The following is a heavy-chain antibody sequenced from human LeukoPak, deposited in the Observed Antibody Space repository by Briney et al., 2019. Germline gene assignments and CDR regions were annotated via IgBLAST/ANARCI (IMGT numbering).Heavy chain of an antibody. Sequence: GESLKISCKGSGYSFTSYWIGWVRQMPGKGLEWMGIIYPGDSDTRYSPSFQGRVTISADKSISTAYLQWSSLKASDTAMYYCASYYYDSSGHEDYWGQGTLVTVSS. J-gene: IGHJ4*02. CDR1: GYSFTSYW. D-gene: IGHD3-22*01. CDR2: IYPGDSDT. V-gene: IGHV5-51*01. CDR3: ASYYYDSSGHEDY.